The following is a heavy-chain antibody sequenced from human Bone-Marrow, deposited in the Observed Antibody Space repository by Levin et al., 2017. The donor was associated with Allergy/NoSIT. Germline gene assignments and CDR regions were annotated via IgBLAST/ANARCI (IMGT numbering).Heavy chain of an antibody. J-gene: IGHJ3*02. CDR1: GFTFSSYG. CDR2: IWYDGSNK. CDR3: ARDRGTGTEVDAFDI. D-gene: IGHD1-7*01. Sequence: GESLKISCAASGFTFSSYGMHWVRQAPGKGLEWVAVIWYDGSNKYYADSVKGRFTISRDNSKNTLYLQMNSLRAEDTAVYYCARDRGTGTEVDAFDIWGQGTMVTVSS. V-gene: IGHV3-33*01.